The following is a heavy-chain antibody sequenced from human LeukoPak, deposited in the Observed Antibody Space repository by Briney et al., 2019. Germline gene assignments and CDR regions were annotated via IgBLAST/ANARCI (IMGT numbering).Heavy chain of an antibody. CDR1: GFTFSSYS. J-gene: IGHJ4*02. D-gene: IGHD2-21*02. CDR2: ISSSSSTI. V-gene: IGHV3-48*04. Sequence: PGGSLRLSCAASGFTFSSYSMNWVRQAPGKGLEWVSYISSSSSTIYYADSVKGRFTISRDNAKNSLYLQMNSLRAEDTAVYYCASNNRGGDWDYWGQGTLVTVSS. CDR3: ASNNRGGDWDY.